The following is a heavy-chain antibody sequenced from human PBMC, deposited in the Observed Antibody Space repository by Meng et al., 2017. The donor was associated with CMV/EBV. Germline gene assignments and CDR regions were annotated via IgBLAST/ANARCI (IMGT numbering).Heavy chain of an antibody. CDR3: TRDRVAAGFWSGYFDY. CDR2: IYSGGST. V-gene: IGHV3-53*01. D-gene: IGHD3-3*01. Sequence: GESLKISCAASGFTVSSYSMSWVRQAPGKGLEWVSIIYSGGSTYYADSVKGRFTISRDNFKNTLYLQMNSLRAEDTAVYYCTRDRVAAGFWSGYFDYWGQGTLVTVSS. CDR1: GFTVSSYS. J-gene: IGHJ4*02.